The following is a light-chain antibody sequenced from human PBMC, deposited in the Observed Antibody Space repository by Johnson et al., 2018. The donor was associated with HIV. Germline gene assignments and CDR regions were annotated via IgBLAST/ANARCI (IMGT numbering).Light chain of an antibody. CDR1: SSNIGNNY. V-gene: IGLV1-51*01. Sequence: QSVLTQPPSVSAAPGQKVTISCSGSSSNIGNNYVSWYQQLPGTAPKLLIYDNDKRPSGIPDRFSGSKSGTSATLAITALQTGVEADYYCGTWDSSLSACPYVFGTGTKVTVL. J-gene: IGLJ1*01. CDR3: GTWDSSLSACPYV. CDR2: DND.